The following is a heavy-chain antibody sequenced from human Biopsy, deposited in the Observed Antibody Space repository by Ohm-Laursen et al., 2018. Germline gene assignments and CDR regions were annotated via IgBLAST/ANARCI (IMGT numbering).Heavy chain of an antibody. CDR1: GLTFTTAL. Sequence: SLRLSCAASGLTFTTALMSWVRQAPGKGLEWVGRIKSKTDGGTIDYAASVKGRIIISRDDSKKTVYLQMNNLKTEDTGVYYCTTYQYWGQGTLGTVSS. CDR2: IKSKTDGGTI. CDR3: TTYQY. D-gene: IGHD3-16*02. J-gene: IGHJ4*02. V-gene: IGHV3-15*01.